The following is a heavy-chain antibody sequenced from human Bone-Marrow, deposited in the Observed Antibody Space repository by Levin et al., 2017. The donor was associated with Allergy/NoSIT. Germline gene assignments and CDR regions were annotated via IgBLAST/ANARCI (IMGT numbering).Heavy chain of an antibody. V-gene: IGHV1-18*01. CDR2: ISAYNGNT. CDR1: GYTFTSYG. Sequence: GASVKVSCKASGYTFTSYGISWVRQAPGQGLEWMGWISAYNGNTNYAQKLQGRVTMTTDTSTSTAYMELRSLRSDDTAVYYCARKFQYSSSGRFKFPWGRTFDNWFDPWGQGTLVTVSS. D-gene: IGHD6-6*01. J-gene: IGHJ5*02. CDR3: ARKFQYSSSGRFKFPWGRTFDNWFDP.